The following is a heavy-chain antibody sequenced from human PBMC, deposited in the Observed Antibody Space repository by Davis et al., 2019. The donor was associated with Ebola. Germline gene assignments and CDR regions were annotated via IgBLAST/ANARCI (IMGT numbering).Heavy chain of an antibody. V-gene: IGHV3-64*01. CDR2: ISSNGGST. Sequence: GGSLRLSCAASGFTFSSYAMHWVRQAPGKGLEYVSAISSNGGSTYYANSVKGRFTISRDNSKNTLYLQMNSLRAEDTAVYYCAKSFSSSPRLRYYYGMDVWGQGTTVTVSS. D-gene: IGHD6-6*01. CDR1: GFTFSSYA. CDR3: AKSFSSSPRLRYYYGMDV. J-gene: IGHJ6*02.